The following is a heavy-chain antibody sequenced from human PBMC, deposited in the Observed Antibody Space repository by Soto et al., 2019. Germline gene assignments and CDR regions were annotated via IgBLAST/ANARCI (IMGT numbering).Heavy chain of an antibody. CDR3: ARDFNDLWSGNYPNRLDP. D-gene: IGHD3-3*01. CDR2: ISTRSSYM. V-gene: IGHV3-21*01. CDR1: GFIFSSYS. J-gene: IGHJ5*02. Sequence: GGSLRLSCVASGFIFSSYSMNWVRQAPGKGLEWVSYISTRSSYMYYADSVKGRFTISRDDAKNSVFLQMSSLRADDTAVYYCARDFNDLWSGNYPNRLDPWGQGTLVTVSS.